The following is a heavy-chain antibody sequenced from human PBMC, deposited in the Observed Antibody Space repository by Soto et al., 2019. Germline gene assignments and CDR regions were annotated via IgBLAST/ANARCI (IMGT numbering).Heavy chain of an antibody. J-gene: IGHJ5*02. CDR1: GGSISSSSYY. CDR2: IYYSGST. D-gene: IGHD1-26*01. V-gene: IGHV4-39*07. Sequence: PSETLSLTCTVSGGSISSSSYYWGWIRQPPGKGLEWIGSIYYSGSTYYNPSLKSRVTISVDTSKNQFSLKLSSVTTADTAFYFCARDFAGRGPFDPWGQGTLVTVSS. CDR3: ARDFAGRGPFDP.